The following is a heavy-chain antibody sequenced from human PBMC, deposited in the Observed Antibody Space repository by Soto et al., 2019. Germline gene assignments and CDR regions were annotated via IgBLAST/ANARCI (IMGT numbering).Heavy chain of an antibody. Sequence: EVQLLESGGGLVQPGGSLRLSCAASGFTFSSYAMSWVRQAPGKGLEWVSAISGSGGSTYYADSVKGRFTISRDNSKNTLYLQMNSLRAEDTAVYYCAKVFTVTNHYYYGMDVWGQGTTVTVSS. D-gene: IGHD4-17*01. V-gene: IGHV3-23*01. J-gene: IGHJ6*02. CDR3: AKVFTVTNHYYYGMDV. CDR2: ISGSGGST. CDR1: GFTFSSYA.